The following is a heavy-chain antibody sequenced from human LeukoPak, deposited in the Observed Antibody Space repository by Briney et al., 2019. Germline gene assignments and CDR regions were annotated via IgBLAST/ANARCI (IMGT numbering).Heavy chain of an antibody. J-gene: IGHJ4*02. Sequence: PGGSLRLSCAASGFTFSSYWMHWVRQAPGNGLVWVSRINSDGSSTSYADSVKGRFTISRDNAKNTLYLQMNSLRAEDTAVYCCARTRYSGSYIVSWGQGTLVTVSS. CDR3: ARTRYSGSYIVS. V-gene: IGHV3-74*01. D-gene: IGHD1-26*01. CDR1: GFTFSSYW. CDR2: INSDGSST.